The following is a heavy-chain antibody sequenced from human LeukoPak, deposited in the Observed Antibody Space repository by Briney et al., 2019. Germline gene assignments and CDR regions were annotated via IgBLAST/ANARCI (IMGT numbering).Heavy chain of an antibody. J-gene: IGHJ4*02. Sequence: EGSLRLSCATSGFTFISYDMHWVRKAPGKGLEWVAVIRYDGSREYYADSVKGRFTISRDNSKKSLYLQMNSLRAEDTAVYYCAKDAATRFDFWSGLAYWGQGALVTVSS. CDR2: IRYDGSRE. D-gene: IGHD3-3*01. V-gene: IGHV3-30*02. CDR3: AKDAATRFDFWSGLAY. CDR1: GFTFISYD.